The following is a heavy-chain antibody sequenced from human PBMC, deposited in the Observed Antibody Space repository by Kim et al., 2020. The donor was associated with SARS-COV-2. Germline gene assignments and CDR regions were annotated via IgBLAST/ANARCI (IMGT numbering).Heavy chain of an antibody. J-gene: IGHJ6*03. CDR3: ARDGKGYYLDV. CDR2: INTGNGIT. Sequence: ASVKVSCKASGYTFTTYGLHWGRQAPGQRLEWLGWINTGNGITKYSQQFQGRVTITRDTSANTAYMDLSGLRFNDTSVYYCARDGKGYYLDVWGKGTTVT. V-gene: IGHV1-3*04. CDR1: GYTFTTYG.